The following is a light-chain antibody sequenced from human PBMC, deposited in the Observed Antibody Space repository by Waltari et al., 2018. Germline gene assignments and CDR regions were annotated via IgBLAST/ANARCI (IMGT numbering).Light chain of an antibody. CDR2: WAS. V-gene: IGKV4-1*01. J-gene: IGKJ4*01. Sequence: DIVMNQSPDSLTVSLGERAVINCKSIQSILWRPDNMTYMAWYQHKVGQPPKLLFYWASTRKSGVPDRFSGSGSSRDFTLTISSLQAEDVAVYYCQQYFGTPLTFGGGTKVEIK. CDR1: QSILWRPDNMTY. CDR3: QQYFGTPLT.